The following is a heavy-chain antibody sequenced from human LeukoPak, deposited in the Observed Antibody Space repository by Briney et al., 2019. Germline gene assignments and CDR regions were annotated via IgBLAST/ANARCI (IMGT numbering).Heavy chain of an antibody. CDR1: GGSISSSSYY. V-gene: IGHV4-39*07. J-gene: IGHJ6*03. CDR2: IYYSGST. Sequence: SETLSLTCTVSGGSISSSSYYWGWIRQPPGKGLEWIGSIYYSGSTYYNPSLKSRVTISVDTSKNQFSLKLSSVTAADTAVYYCASAYTGYYYMDVWGKGTTVTVSS. CDR3: ASAYTGYYYMDV. D-gene: IGHD3-16*01.